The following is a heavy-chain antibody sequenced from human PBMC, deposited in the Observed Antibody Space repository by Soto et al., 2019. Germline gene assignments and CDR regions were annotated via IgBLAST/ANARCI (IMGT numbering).Heavy chain of an antibody. D-gene: IGHD4-17*01. J-gene: IGHJ4*02. CDR2: ISSNSETT. V-gene: IGHV3-9*02. CDR3: AKDMKWGGMTTIHYFDS. Sequence: EMQLVESGGGLVQPGRSLRLYCVGSGFIADDYAMHWVRQPPGKGLEWVSGISSNSETTNYADSVKGRFTISRDNAKNSLFLQMNSLRPEDTALYYCAKDMKWGGMTTIHYFDSWGQGTLVTVSS. CDR1: GFIADDYA.